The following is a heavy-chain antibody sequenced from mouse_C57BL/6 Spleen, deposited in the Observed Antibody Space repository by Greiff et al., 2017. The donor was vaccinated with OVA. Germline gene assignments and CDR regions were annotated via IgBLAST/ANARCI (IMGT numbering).Heavy chain of an antibody. Sequence: QVHVKQPGAELVMPGASVKLSCKASGYTFTSYWMHWVKQRPGQGLEWIGEIDPSDSYTNYNQKFKGKSTLTVDKSSSTAYMQLSSLTSEDSAVYYCARTGGSSYRAYFDYWGQGTTLTVSS. CDR2: IDPSDSYT. J-gene: IGHJ2*01. V-gene: IGHV1-69*01. CDR3: ARTGGSSYRAYFDY. D-gene: IGHD1-1*01. CDR1: GYTFTSYW.